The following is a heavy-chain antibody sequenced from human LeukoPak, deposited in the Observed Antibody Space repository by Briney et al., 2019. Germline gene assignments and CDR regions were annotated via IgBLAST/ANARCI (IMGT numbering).Heavy chain of an antibody. Sequence: ASVTVSCKTSGYTFTGYYMFWVRQAPGQGLEWMGWINPNSGGTNYAQRFQGRVTLTRDTSISTAYMELSSLKSDDTAVYFCARDLYSSATDLYSSAWTGAFDVWGQGTMVTVSS. J-gene: IGHJ3*01. CDR2: INPNSGGT. D-gene: IGHD6-19*01. CDR3: ARDLYSSATDLYSSAWTGAFDV. CDR1: GYTFTGYY. V-gene: IGHV1-2*02.